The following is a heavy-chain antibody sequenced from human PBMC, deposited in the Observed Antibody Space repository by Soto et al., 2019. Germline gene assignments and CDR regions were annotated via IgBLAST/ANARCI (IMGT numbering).Heavy chain of an antibody. CDR3: ARDPGGV. CDR1: GGSFSYYY. J-gene: IGHJ6*02. V-gene: IGHV4-34*01. Sequence: QVQLQQWGAGLLKPSETLSLTCAVYGGSFSYYYWTWIRQPPGKGLEWIGEINHSGSTNYNPSLKSRVTISVDTSKNQFSLILSSVTAADTAVYYCARDPGGVWGQGTTVTVSS. CDR2: INHSGST.